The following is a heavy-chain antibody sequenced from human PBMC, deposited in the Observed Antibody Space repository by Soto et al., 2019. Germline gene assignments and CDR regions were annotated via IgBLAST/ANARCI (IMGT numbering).Heavy chain of an antibody. CDR3: ARETDTAMVTSYYGMDV. D-gene: IGHD5-18*01. J-gene: IGHJ6*02. CDR1: GYTFTSYC. Sequence: ASVKVSCKASGYTFTSYCISWVRQAPGQGLEWMGWISAYNGNTNYAQKLQGRVTMTTDTSTSTAYMELRSLRSDDTAVYYCARETDTAMVTSYYGMDVWGQGTTVTVSS. CDR2: ISAYNGNT. V-gene: IGHV1-18*01.